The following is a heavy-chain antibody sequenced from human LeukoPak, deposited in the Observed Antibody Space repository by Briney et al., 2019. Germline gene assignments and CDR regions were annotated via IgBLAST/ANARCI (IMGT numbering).Heavy chain of an antibody. CDR1: GVSISSYY. D-gene: IGHD3-22*01. CDR3: ARDRYYYDSSGINYFDY. CDR2: IYTSGST. V-gene: IGHV4-4*07. Sequence: SETLSLTCTVSGVSISSYYWSWIRQPAGKGLEWIGRIYTSGSTNYNPSLKSRVTMSVDTSKNQFSLKLSSVTAADTAVYYCARDRYYYDSSGINYFDYWGQGTLVTVSS. J-gene: IGHJ4*02.